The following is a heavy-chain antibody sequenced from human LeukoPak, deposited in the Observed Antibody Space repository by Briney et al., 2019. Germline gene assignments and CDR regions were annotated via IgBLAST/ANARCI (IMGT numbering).Heavy chain of an antibody. V-gene: IGHV3-21*06. CDR1: GFTFSAYS. Sequence: PGGSLRLSCVASGFTFSAYSVHWVRQAPGKGLEWVSSISSSSTYKHYADSVKGRFTISRDNAKNSLYLQMNSLRADDTALYYCARDRSGYFDYWGQGTPVTVSS. CDR3: ARDRSGYFDY. J-gene: IGHJ4*02. D-gene: IGHD2-15*01. CDR2: ISSSSTYK.